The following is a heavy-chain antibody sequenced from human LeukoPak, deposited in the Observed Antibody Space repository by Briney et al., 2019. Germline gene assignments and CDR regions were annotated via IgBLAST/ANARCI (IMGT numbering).Heavy chain of an antibody. J-gene: IGHJ4*02. CDR3: ASTIAAAENYFDY. V-gene: IGHV4-59*12. CDR1: GGSISSYY. D-gene: IGHD6-13*01. Sequence: SETLSLTCTVSGGSISSYYWSWIRQPPGKGLEWIGYIYYSGSTNYNPSLKSRVTISVDTSKNQFSLKLSSVTAADTAVYYCASTIAAAENYFDYWGQGTLVTVSS. CDR2: IYYSGST.